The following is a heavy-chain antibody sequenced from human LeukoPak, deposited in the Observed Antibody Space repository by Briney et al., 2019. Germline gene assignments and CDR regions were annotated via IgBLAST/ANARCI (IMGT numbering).Heavy chain of an antibody. CDR3: ARAPFLRRMLGFDY. CDR1: GGSISSYY. CDR2: IYYSGST. J-gene: IGHJ4*02. D-gene: IGHD2/OR15-2a*01. Sequence: SPSETLSLTCTVSGGSISSYYWSWIRQPPGKGLEWIGYIYYSGSTNYNPSLKSRVTISVDTSKNQFSLKLSSVTAADTAVYYCARAPFLRRMLGFDYWGQGTLVTVSS. V-gene: IGHV4-59*01.